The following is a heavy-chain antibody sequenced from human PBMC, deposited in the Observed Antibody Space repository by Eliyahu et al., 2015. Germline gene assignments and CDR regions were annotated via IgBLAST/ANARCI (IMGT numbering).Heavy chain of an antibody. CDR1: GFSFRTXG. J-gene: IGHJ4*02. CDR3: ARGDTGEIGARLQFDY. V-gene: IGHV3-33*01. CDR2: IWHDGINK. Sequence: QVQLVESGGGVVQPGXSXRLXCAAXGFSFRTXGLHWGRQAPGKGLEWVAVIWHDGINKEYGDSVKGRFTISRDNSRTTLFLQMDSLRVEDTAVYWCARGDTGEIGARLQFDYWGQGTLVTVSS. D-gene: IGHD3-10*01.